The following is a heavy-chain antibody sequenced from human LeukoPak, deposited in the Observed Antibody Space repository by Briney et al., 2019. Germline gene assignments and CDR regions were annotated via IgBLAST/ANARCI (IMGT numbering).Heavy chain of an antibody. J-gene: IGHJ5*02. CDR2: IYYSGST. CDR3: ARASVGLWFGELFPPFDP. D-gene: IGHD3-10*01. V-gene: IGHV4-59*01. CDR1: GGSISSYY. Sequence: SETLSLTCTVSGGSISSYYWSWIRQPPGKGLEWIGYIYYSGSTNYNPSLKSRVTISVDTSKNQFSLKLSSVTAADTAVYYCARASVGLWFGELFPPFDPWGQGTLVTVSS.